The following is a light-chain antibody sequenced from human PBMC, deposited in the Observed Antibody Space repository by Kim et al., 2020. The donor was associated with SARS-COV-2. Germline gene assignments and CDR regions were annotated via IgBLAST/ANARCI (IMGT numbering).Light chain of an antibody. CDR2: AAT. V-gene: IGKV3-20*01. Sequence: IVLTQSPGTLSLSPGERATLSCRASQSVDDNYVAWYQQKPGQPPRLLIYAATSRAIGVPDRFSGGGSGTDFTLTISRLEPEDFAVYSCQQYGSSPLTFGGGTKVDIK. CDR1: QSVDDNY. CDR3: QQYGSSPLT. J-gene: IGKJ4*01.